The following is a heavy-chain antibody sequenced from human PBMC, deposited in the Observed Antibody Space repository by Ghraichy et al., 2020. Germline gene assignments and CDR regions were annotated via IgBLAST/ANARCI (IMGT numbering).Heavy chain of an antibody. CDR3: AGRGSSGWDSIDY. J-gene: IGHJ4*02. CDR2: ISYDGSNK. V-gene: IGHV3-30*03. D-gene: IGHD6-19*01. CDR1: GFTFSDYG. Sequence: GGSLRLSCAASGFTFSDYGMQWVRQAPGKGLEWVAVISYDGSNKYYADSVKGRFTISRDNSKNTLYLQMSSLRAEDTAVYYCAGRGSSGWDSIDYWGQGTLVTVSS.